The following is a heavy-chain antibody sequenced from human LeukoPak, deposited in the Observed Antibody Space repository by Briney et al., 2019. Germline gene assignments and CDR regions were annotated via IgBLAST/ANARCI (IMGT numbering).Heavy chain of an antibody. Sequence: ASVKVSCKASGYTFTGYYMHWVRQAPGQGLEWMGRINPNSGGTNYAQKFQGRVTMTRDTSISTAYMELSRLRSDETAVYYCARDRSIYSAFDIWGQGTMVTVSS. V-gene: IGHV1-2*06. D-gene: IGHD1-26*01. CDR3: ARDRSIYSAFDI. J-gene: IGHJ3*02. CDR1: GYTFTGYY. CDR2: INPNSGGT.